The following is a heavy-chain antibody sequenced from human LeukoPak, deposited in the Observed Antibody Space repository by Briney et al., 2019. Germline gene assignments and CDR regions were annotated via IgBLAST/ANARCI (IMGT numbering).Heavy chain of an antibody. CDR1: GFTFSSYS. D-gene: IGHD1-26*01. Sequence: GGSLRLSCAASGFTFSSYSMNWVRQAPGKGLEWVSSISSSSSYIYYADSEKGRFTISRDNAKNSLYLQMNSLRAEDTAVYYCARVRYSGSYYGMDVWGQGTTVTVSS. J-gene: IGHJ6*02. CDR2: ISSSSSYI. V-gene: IGHV3-21*01. CDR3: ARVRYSGSYYGMDV.